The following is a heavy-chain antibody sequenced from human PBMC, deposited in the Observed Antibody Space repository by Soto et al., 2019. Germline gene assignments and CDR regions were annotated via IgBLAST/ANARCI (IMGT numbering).Heavy chain of an antibody. CDR1: GLTFSSYA. D-gene: IGHD5-18*01. CDR2: ISGSGGST. CDR3: AKDPTSSDTGMGAFDY. J-gene: IGHJ4*02. Sequence: GGSLRLSCAASGLTFSSYAMSGVRQAPGKGLEWVSAISGSGGSTYYADSVKGRLTISRDNSKNTLYLQMNSLRAEDTAVYYCAKDPTSSDTGMGAFDYWGQGTLVTVSS. V-gene: IGHV3-23*01.